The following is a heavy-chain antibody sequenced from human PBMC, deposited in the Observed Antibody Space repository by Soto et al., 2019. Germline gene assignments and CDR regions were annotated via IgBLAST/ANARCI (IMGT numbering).Heavy chain of an antibody. V-gene: IGHV3-23*01. CDR3: AKAEYYCSCTSCRSGYYYYMDV. CDR2: ISGSGGST. CDR1: GFTFSSYA. D-gene: IGHD2-2*01. Sequence: GGSLRLCCAASGFTFSSYAMSWVRQAPGKGLEWVSAISGSGGSTYYADSVKGRFTISRDNSKNTLYLQMNSLRAEDTAVYYCAKAEYYCSCTSCRSGYYYYMDVWGKGTTVTVSS. J-gene: IGHJ6*03.